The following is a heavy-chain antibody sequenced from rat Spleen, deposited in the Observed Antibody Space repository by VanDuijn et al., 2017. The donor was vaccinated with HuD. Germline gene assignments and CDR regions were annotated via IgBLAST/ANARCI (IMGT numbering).Heavy chain of an antibody. V-gene: IGHV5-31*01. D-gene: IGHD1-9*01. J-gene: IGHJ2*01. CDR3: TRAGYYGYNHDY. CDR2: ITNASGGT. CDR1: GFTFNYYW. Sequence: EVQLVESGGGLVQPGRSLELSCVTSGFTFNYYWMTWIRQAPGKGLEWVASITNASGGTHYPDSVKGRFTISRDIAKSTLYLQMNSLRSEDTATYYCTRAGYYGYNHDYWGQGVMVTVSS.